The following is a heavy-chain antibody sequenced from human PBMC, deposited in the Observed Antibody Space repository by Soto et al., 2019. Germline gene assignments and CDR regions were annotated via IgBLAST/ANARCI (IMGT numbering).Heavy chain of an antibody. CDR1: GGPINSRSW. J-gene: IGHJ6*02. CDR3: ATQAISYTWDV. V-gene: IGHV4-4*02. Sequence: QVQLQESGPGLVKPSGTLSLTCVVSGGPINSRSWWSWVRQPPGKGLEWIGEMHHGGTTYYNPSLKXRXXXSXXKSKNHFSLELTSVTAADTAIYSCATQAISYTWDVWGQGTSVTVSS. CDR2: MHHGGTT. D-gene: IGHD4-4*01.